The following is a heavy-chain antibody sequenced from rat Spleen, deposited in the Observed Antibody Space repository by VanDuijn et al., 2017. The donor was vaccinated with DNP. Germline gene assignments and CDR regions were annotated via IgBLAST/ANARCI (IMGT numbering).Heavy chain of an antibody. D-gene: IGHD1-4*01. V-gene: IGHV2-16*01. CDR1: GFSLINYG. CDR3: ARFPPGYYSYREWYFDF. Sequence: QVQLKESGPGLVQPSQTLSLTCTVSGFSLINYGVSWVRQPPGKGLEWIGAIWSGGSTAYNSTLKSRLSISRDTSKSKVLLKMDSLQTEDTAMYSCARFPPGYYSYREWYFDFWGPGIMVTVSS. J-gene: IGHJ1*01. CDR2: IWSGGST.